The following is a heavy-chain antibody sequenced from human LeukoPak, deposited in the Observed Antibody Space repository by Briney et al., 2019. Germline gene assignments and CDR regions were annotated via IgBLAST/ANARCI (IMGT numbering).Heavy chain of an antibody. Sequence: HPSETLSLTCAVYGGSFSGYYWSWIRQAPGKGLEWIGEINHSGSTNYNPSLKSRVTISVDTSKNQFSLKLSSVTAADTAVYYCARGLVVITKRFDYWGQGTLVTVSS. CDR1: GGSFSGYY. J-gene: IGHJ4*02. V-gene: IGHV4-34*01. CDR2: INHSGST. D-gene: IGHD3-22*01. CDR3: ARGLVVITKRFDY.